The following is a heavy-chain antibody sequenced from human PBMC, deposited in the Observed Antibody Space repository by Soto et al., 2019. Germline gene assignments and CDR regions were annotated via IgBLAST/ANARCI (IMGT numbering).Heavy chain of an antibody. J-gene: IGHJ4*02. CDR3: ARDLGEDGNYFDY. CDR2: IYYSGST. V-gene: IGHV4-31*03. CDR1: GGSISRGCYS. Sequence: PSETLSLTCTVSGGSISRGCYSWGWIRQHPGTGLEWIGYIYYSGSTYYNPSLKSRVTTTVDTSKHQFSLKLSSVTAADTAVCYCARDLGEDGNYFDYWGQGTLVTVSS. D-gene: IGHD3-16*01.